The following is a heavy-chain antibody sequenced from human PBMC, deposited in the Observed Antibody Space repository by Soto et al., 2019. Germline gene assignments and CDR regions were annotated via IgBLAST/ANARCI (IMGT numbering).Heavy chain of an antibody. CDR2: IYTSGST. CDR1: GGSISSYY. V-gene: IGHV4-4*07. Sequence: SETLSLTCTVSGGSISSYYWSWIRQPAGKGLEWIGRIYTSGSTNYNPSLKSRVTMSVDTSKNQFSLKLSSVTAADTAVYYCARDRSYDYVWGSYRPYLSDAVHIWGQGTMVTVSS. CDR3: ARDRSYDYVWGSYRPYLSDAVHI. J-gene: IGHJ3*02. D-gene: IGHD3-16*02.